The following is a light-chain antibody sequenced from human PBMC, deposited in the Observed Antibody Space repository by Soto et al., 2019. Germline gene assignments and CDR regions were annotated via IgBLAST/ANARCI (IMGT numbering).Light chain of an antibody. J-gene: IGKJ1*01. CDR1: QSVDNN. CDR2: GAS. V-gene: IGKV3-15*01. CDR3: QQFYTWPQT. Sequence: LSQSPATLSVSTGERATLSCRASQSVDNNLAWYQQRPGQSPSLLIYGASTRATGIPARFSGSGSGTDFTLTISSLQSEDFTVDFCQQFYTWPQTFGHGTKVDI.